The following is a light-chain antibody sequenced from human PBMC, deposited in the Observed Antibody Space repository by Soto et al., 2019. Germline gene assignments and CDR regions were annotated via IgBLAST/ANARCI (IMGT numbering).Light chain of an antibody. V-gene: IGKV1-39*01. CDR3: QQSYSTPRT. CDR2: AVS. J-gene: IGKJ1*01. CDR1: QSISSY. Sequence: DIQMTQSPSSLSASVGDRVTITCRASQSISSYLNWYQQKPGKAPNLLIYAVSNLQSGVPSRFSGSGSGTDFTLTISSFQLEDFETYYGQQSYSTPRTFGQGTKVEIK.